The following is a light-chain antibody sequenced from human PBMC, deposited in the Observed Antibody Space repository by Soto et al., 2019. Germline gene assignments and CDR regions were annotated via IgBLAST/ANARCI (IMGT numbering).Light chain of an antibody. Sequence: DIQITQSPSSLSASAGDRVTLTCRASQSISSYLNWYQQKPAKAPTLLIHKASSLRGGVPSRFSGSGSGTDYTLTISSLQHEDVASYYCQQSYSTPWTFGQGTKVDIK. CDR3: QQSYSTPWT. CDR1: QSISSY. V-gene: IGKV1-39*01. CDR2: KAS. J-gene: IGKJ1*01.